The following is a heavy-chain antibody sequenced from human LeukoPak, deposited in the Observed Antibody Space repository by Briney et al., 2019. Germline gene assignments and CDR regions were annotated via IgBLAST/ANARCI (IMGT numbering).Heavy chain of an antibody. D-gene: IGHD6-19*01. J-gene: IGHJ4*02. V-gene: IGHV4-59*01. Sequence: SETLSLTCTVSGGSISSYYWSWIRQPPGKGLEWIGYIYYSGSTNYNPSLKSRVIISVDTSKNQFSLKLSSVTAADTAVYYCARFFGRQWLVVDYWGQGTLVTVSS. CDR3: ARFFGRQWLVVDY. CDR1: GGSISSYY. CDR2: IYYSGST.